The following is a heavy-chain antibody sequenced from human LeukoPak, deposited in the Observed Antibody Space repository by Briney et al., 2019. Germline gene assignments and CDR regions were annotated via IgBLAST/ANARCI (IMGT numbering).Heavy chain of an antibody. CDR1: GFTFSSYG. Sequence: PGGSLRLSCAVSGFTFSSYGMHWVRQAPGKGLEWMAVISSDGSNKYYVDSVKGRFTISRDNSKNTLCLQMNSLRAEDTALYYCAKVQYYDSSGYLDYWGQGTLVTVSS. V-gene: IGHV3-30*18. D-gene: IGHD3-22*01. CDR3: AKVQYYDSSGYLDY. J-gene: IGHJ4*02. CDR2: ISSDGSNK.